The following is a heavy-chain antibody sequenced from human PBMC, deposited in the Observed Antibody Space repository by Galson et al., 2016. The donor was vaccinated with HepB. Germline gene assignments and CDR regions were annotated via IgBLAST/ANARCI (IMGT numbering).Heavy chain of an antibody. CDR3: AREGYSSGHCGALDI. Sequence: SLRLSCAASGFTSEFTAEFSFGSYPMTWVRQAPGKGLEWVSTINSIGDFTHYADSVKGRFTISRDNSKNTLYLQMNRLRADDTALYFCAREGYSSGHCGALDIWGRGTVVAVSS. CDR1: GFTSEFTAEFSFGSYP. J-gene: IGHJ3*02. D-gene: IGHD6-19*01. V-gene: IGHV3-23*01. CDR2: INSIGDFT.